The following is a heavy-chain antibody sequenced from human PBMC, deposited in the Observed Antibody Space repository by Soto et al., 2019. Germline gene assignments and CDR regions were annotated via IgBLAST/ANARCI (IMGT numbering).Heavy chain of an antibody. CDR2: ISYSGST. V-gene: IGHV4-30-4*01. Sequence: SETLSLTCTVSGGSISSGGYYWSWIRQHPGTGLEWIGHISYSGSTYYNTSLKSRVTISVDTSRNQFSLTLTSVTAADTAVYYCARDPARGGGSYLGYFDYWGQGTPVTVSS. D-gene: IGHD1-26*01. J-gene: IGHJ4*01. CDR3: ARDPARGGGSYLGYFDY. CDR1: GGSISSGGYY.